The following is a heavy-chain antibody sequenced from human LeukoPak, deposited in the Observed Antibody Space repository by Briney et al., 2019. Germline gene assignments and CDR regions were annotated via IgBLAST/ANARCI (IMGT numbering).Heavy chain of an antibody. Sequence: GGSLRLSCAASGFTFSSYGMHWVRQAPGKGLEWVAVISYDGSNKYYADSVKGRFTISRDNSKNTLYLQMNSLRAEDTAVYYCAKDDRRWLQLLAYWGQGTQVTVSS. CDR2: ISYDGSNK. CDR3: AKDDRRWLQLLAY. J-gene: IGHJ4*02. CDR1: GFTFSSYG. D-gene: IGHD5-24*01. V-gene: IGHV3-30*18.